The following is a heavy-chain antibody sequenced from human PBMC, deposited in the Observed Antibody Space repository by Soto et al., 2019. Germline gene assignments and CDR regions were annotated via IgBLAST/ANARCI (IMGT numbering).Heavy chain of an antibody. CDR1: GFTFSSYA. Sequence: HPGGSLRLSCAASGFTFSSYAMSWVRQAPGKGLEWVSAISGSGGSTYYADSVKGRFTISRDNSKNTLYLQMNSLRAEDTAVYYCAKVHGRLLVPSYYFDYWGQGTLVTVSS. J-gene: IGHJ4*02. V-gene: IGHV3-23*01. CDR3: AKVHGRLLVPSYYFDY. D-gene: IGHD2-21*02. CDR2: ISGSGGST.